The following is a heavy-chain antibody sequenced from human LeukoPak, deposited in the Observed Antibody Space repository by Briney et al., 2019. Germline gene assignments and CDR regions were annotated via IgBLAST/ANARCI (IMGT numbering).Heavy chain of an antibody. CDR3: ARGGYSSSWYDWFDP. V-gene: IGHV4-59*01. CDR1: GGSISSYY. J-gene: IGHJ5*02. D-gene: IGHD6-13*01. Sequence: PSETLSLTCTVSGGSISSYYWSWIRQPPGKGLEWIGYIYYSGSTNYNPSLKSRVTISVDTSKNQFSLKLSSVTAADTAVYYCARGGYSSSWYDWFDPWGQGTKVTVSS. CDR2: IYYSGST.